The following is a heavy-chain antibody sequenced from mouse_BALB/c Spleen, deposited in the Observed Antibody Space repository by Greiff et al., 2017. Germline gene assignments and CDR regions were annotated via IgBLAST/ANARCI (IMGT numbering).Heavy chain of an antibody. V-gene: IGHV3-2*02. CDR3: ARRDGPLFDY. CDR1: GYSITSDYA. Sequence: EVQLVESGPGLVKPSQSLSLTCTVTGYSITSDYAWNWIRQFPGNKLEWMGYISYSGSTSYNPSLKSRISITRDTSKNQFFLQLNSVTTEDTATYYCARRDGPLFDYWGQGTTLTVSS. CDR2: ISYSGST. J-gene: IGHJ2*01. D-gene: IGHD6-1*01.